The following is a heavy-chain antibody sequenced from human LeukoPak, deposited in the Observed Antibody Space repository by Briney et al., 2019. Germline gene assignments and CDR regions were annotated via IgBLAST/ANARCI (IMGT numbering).Heavy chain of an antibody. CDR2: INTNTGNP. V-gene: IGHV7-4-1*02. CDR3: ARGPHSNGWPPYYYYGMDV. J-gene: IGHJ6*02. D-gene: IGHD6-19*01. CDR1: GYTFTSYA. Sequence: VSVKVSCKASGYTFTSYAMNWVRQAPGQGLEWMGWINTNTGNPTYAQGFTGRFVFSLDTSVSTAYLQISSLKAEDTAVYYCARGPHSNGWPPYYYYGMDVWGQGTTVTVSS.